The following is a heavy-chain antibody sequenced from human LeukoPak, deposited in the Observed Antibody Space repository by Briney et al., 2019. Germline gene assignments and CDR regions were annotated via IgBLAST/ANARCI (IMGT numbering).Heavy chain of an antibody. Sequence: GGSLRLSCAASGFTFDDYAMHWVRQAPGKGLEWVSGISWNSGSIGYADSVKGRFTISRDNSKNTLYLQMNSLRAEDTAVYYCAKDLDPYYDILTGGSDWGQGTLVTVSP. CDR3: AKDLDPYYDILTGGSD. D-gene: IGHD3-9*01. CDR2: ISWNSGSI. V-gene: IGHV3-9*01. J-gene: IGHJ4*02. CDR1: GFTFDDYA.